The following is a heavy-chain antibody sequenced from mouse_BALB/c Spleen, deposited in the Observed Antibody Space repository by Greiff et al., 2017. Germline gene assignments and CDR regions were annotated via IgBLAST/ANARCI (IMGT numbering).Heavy chain of an antibody. Sequence: EVQVVESGGGLVKPGGSLKLSCAASGFTFSSYAMSWVRQSPEKRLEWVAEIRSGGSYTYYPDTVTGRFTISRDNAKNTLYLEMSSLRSEDTAMYYCARERYFDYWGQGTTLTVSS. CDR1: GFTFSSYA. CDR3: ARERYFDY. J-gene: IGHJ2*01. CDR2: IRSGGSYT. V-gene: IGHV5-9-4*01.